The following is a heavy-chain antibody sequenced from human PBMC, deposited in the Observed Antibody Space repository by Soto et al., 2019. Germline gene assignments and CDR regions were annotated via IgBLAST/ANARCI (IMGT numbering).Heavy chain of an antibody. Sequence: EVQLVESGGGLVQPGGSLRISCAASGFTFSSFALNWVRQAPGKGLEWISYISVTSGSIFYADSVKGRFPISRDDARNSLYLQMNTLIDEDTAVYFCVRDHIWAFDFWGRGTMVTVSS. CDR3: VRDHIWAFDF. D-gene: IGHD2-21*01. CDR1: GFTFSSFA. J-gene: IGHJ3*01. CDR2: ISVTSGSI. V-gene: IGHV3-48*02.